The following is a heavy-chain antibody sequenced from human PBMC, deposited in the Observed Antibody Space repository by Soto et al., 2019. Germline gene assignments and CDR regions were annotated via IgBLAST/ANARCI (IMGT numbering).Heavy chain of an antibody. CDR2: ISSSSSYI. Sequence: EVQLVESGGGLVKPGGSLRLSCAASGFTFSSYSMNWVRQAPGKGLEWVSAISSSSSYIYYAVSVKGRFTIYRNNAKNSLYLQMNSLRAEDTAVYYCARDGVAARLDYWGQGTLVTVSS. CDR3: ARDGVAARLDY. CDR1: GFTFSSYS. V-gene: IGHV3-21*01. J-gene: IGHJ4*02. D-gene: IGHD6-6*01.